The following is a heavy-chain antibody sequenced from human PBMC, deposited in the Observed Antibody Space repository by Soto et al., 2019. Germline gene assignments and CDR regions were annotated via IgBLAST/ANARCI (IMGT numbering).Heavy chain of an antibody. CDR2: ISDYNGNT. CDR3: RKKISGTYLFYMDV. J-gene: IGHJ6*03. CDR1: GYTFTSYG. Sequence: QVQLVQSGAEVKKPGATVKVSCKASGYTFTSYGITWVRQAPGQGLEWMGWISDYNGNTTYAQKLEGRVTMTTDTSASTDYTELRSPRSDDTAVEYCRKKISGTYLFYMDVRVKGPTATASS. V-gene: IGHV1-18*01. D-gene: IGHD1-26*01.